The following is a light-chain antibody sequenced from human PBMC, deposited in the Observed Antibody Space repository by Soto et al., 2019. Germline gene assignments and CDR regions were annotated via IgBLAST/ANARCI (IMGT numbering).Light chain of an antibody. J-gene: IGKJ4*01. CDR1: QSGLYSTYNKNY. CDR2: WAS. CDR3: QQYYSPPLT. Sequence: DIVMTQSPDALAVSLGEKATNNCKSSQSGLYSTYNKNYLSWDQQNPGQTHKLLSYWASTRESVVPDRFSGSGSGSDFPPTISSQQAEVVAVYYCQQYYSPPLTFGGGTKVEIK. V-gene: IGKV4-1*01.